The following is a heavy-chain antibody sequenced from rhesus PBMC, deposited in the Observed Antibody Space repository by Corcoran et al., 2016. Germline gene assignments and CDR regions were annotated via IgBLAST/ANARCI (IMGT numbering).Heavy chain of an antibody. CDR3: ARAGAAAGPADY. CDR1: GGSISDSYR. D-gene: IGHD6S26*01. V-gene: IGHV4S10*01. CDR2: IYGSSTGT. Sequence: QVQLQESGPGVVKPSETLSLTCAVSGGSISDSYRWSWNRQPPGKGLEWIGYIYGSSTGTNYHPSLKSRVTISNDTSKNQFSLKLSSVTAADTAVYYCARAGAAAGPADYWGQGVLVTVSS. J-gene: IGHJ4*01.